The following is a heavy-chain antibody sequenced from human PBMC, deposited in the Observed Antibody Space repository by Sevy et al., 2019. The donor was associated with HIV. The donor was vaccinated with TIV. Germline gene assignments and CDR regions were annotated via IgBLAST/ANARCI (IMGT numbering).Heavy chain of an antibody. J-gene: IGHJ5*02. CDR2: IYYTGST. CDR3: ARAPPVRISDYSLNWFDP. V-gene: IGHV4-59*01. CDR1: GGSISAYY. D-gene: IGHD2-21*01. Sequence: SESLSLTCTVSGGSISAYYWSWIRQPPGKPLEYIGYIYYTGSTNYNPSLKSRVTISVDTSKNQFSLKLNSVTAADTAVHFCARAPPVRISDYSLNWFDPWGQGTLVTVSS.